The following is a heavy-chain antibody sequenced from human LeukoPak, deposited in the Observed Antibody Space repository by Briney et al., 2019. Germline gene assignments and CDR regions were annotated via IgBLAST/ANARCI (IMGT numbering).Heavy chain of an antibody. CDR3: ALRDAPCSSTSCYRTPYYYMDV. J-gene: IGHJ6*03. Sequence: SVKVSCKASGGTFSSYAISWVRQAPGQGLEWMGGIIPIFGTANYAQKFQGRVTITTDESTSTAYVELSSLRSEDTAVYYCALRDAPCSSTSCYRTPYYYMDVWGKGTTVTVSS. CDR1: GGTFSSYA. CDR2: IIPIFGTA. D-gene: IGHD2-2*01. V-gene: IGHV1-69*05.